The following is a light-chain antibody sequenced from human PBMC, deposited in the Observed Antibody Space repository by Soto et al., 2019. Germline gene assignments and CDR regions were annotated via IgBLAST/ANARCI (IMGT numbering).Light chain of an antibody. Sequence: EIVLTQSPGTLSLSPGERATLSCRASQSVSSSYLAWYQQKPGQAPRLLIYGASSRATGIPDRFSGSGSGTDFTLTISRLEPADFAVYYCQQYGSSPLLTFGGGTMVEIK. V-gene: IGKV3-20*01. CDR2: GAS. CDR1: QSVSSSY. CDR3: QQYGSSPLLT. J-gene: IGKJ4*01.